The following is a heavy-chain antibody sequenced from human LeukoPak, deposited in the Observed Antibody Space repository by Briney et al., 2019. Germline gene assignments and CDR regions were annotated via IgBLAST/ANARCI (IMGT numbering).Heavy chain of an antibody. J-gene: IGHJ5*02. CDR2: ISSSSSYI. Sequence: PGGSLRLSCAASGFTFSSYSMNWVRQAPGKGLEWVSSISSSSSYIYYADSVKGRFTISRDNAKNSLYLQMNSLRAEDTALYYCAKDKDSSGWYGNWFDPWGQGTLVTVSS. CDR1: GFTFSSYS. V-gene: IGHV3-21*04. CDR3: AKDKDSSGWYGNWFDP. D-gene: IGHD6-19*01.